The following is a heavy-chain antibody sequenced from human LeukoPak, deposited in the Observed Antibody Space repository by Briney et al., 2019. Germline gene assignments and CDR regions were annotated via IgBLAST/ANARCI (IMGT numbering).Heavy chain of an antibody. Sequence: GGSLRLSCAASGFTFSDYAMSWVRQAPGKGLEWVSALSGRGGSTYYADSVNGRFTISRDNSKNTLYLQMNSLRADDTAVYYCAKDVGYCSSTTCYKPFDYWGQGTLVTVSS. V-gene: IGHV3-23*01. J-gene: IGHJ4*02. CDR2: LSGRGGST. D-gene: IGHD2-2*02. CDR1: GFTFSDYA. CDR3: AKDVGYCSSTTCYKPFDY.